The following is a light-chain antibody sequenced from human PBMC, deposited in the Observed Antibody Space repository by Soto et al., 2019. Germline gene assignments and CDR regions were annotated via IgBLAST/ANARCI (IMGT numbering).Light chain of an antibody. CDR3: QQYKSYPLT. V-gene: IGKV1-5*01. CDR1: QSISSW. Sequence: DIKMTQSPSTLSASVGDRVTITCRASQSISSWLAWYQQKPGKAPKLLIYDASSLESGVPSRFSGSGSGTEFTLTISSVQPDDFATYYCQQYKSYPLTFGGGTKVDIK. J-gene: IGKJ4*01. CDR2: DAS.